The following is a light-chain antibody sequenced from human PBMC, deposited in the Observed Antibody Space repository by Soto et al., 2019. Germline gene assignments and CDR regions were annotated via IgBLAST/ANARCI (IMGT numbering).Light chain of an antibody. J-gene: IGKJ1*01. CDR2: GAS. Sequence: DIEMTQLPPTLSDSVGDRVTITCRASQSIRHYLAWYQQMPGKAPKLLIYGASTLQSGVPSRFSGSGSGTEFTLTISSLQPDDFGTYFCQHHNSYSQTFGQGTKV. CDR3: QHHNSYSQT. CDR1: QSIRHY. V-gene: IGKV1-5*01.